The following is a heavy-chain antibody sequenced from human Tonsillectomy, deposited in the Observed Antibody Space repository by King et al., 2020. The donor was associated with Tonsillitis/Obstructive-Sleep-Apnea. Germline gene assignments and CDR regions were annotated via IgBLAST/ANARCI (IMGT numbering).Heavy chain of an antibody. J-gene: IGHJ4*02. Sequence: QLVQSGAEVKKPGSSVKVSCKASGGTFSSYAFSWVRQAPGQGLQWMGRIIPLLGTSNYAQNFQGRVTITADESSSTAYMELSSLRSEDTAVYYCARDVDHSYDYWGQGTLVTVSS. V-gene: IGHV1-69*01. D-gene: IGHD4-11*01. CDR2: IIPLLGTS. CDR1: GGTFSSYA. CDR3: ARDVDHSYDY.